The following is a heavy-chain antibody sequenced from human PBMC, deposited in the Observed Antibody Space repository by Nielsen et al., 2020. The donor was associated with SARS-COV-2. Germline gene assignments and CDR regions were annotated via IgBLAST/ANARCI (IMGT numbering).Heavy chain of an antibody. CDR3: AREGILTGPDY. CDR2: INPSGGST. Sequence: ASVKVSCKASGYTFTSYYMHWVRQAPGQGLEWMGIINPSGGSTSYAQKFQGRVTMTRDTSTSTAYMELSSLRSEDTAVYYCAREGILTGPDYWGQGTLVTVSS. CDR1: GYTFTSYY. V-gene: IGHV1-46*01. J-gene: IGHJ4*02. D-gene: IGHD3-9*01.